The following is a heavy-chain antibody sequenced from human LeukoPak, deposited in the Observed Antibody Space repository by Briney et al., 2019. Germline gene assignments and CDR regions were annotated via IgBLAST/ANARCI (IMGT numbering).Heavy chain of an antibody. CDR3: ARGGMITFGGVIARGGDYYGMDV. CDR2: MNPNSGNT. Sequence: ASVKVSCKASGGTFSSYAISWVRQAPGQGLEWMGWMNPNSGNTGYAQKFQGRVTMTRNTSISTAYVELSSLRSEDTAVYYCARGGMITFGGVIARGGDYYGMDVWGQGTTVTVSS. J-gene: IGHJ6*02. CDR1: GGTFSSYA. D-gene: IGHD3-16*02. V-gene: IGHV1-8*02.